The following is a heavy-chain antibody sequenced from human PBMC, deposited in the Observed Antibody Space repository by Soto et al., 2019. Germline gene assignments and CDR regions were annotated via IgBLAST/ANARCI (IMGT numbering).Heavy chain of an antibody. Sequence: EVQLVESGGGLVQPGGSLRLSCAASGFTLSGRSMHWVRQAPGKGLVWVSGIDNAGTDSTYADSVKGRFTSSRDNAKNTLYLQINSLRVEDTAVYYCARGWFGPDVWGKGTTVTVSP. CDR3: ARGWFGPDV. V-gene: IGHV3-74*01. CDR1: GFTLSGRS. CDR2: IDNAGTDS. D-gene: IGHD3-10*01. J-gene: IGHJ6*04.